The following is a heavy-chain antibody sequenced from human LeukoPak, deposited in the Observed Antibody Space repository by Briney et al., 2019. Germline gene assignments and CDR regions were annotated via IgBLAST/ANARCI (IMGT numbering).Heavy chain of an antibody. J-gene: IGHJ5*02. V-gene: IGHV3-48*03. CDR2: ISSSGSTI. Sequence: GGSLRLSCAASGFTFSSYEMNWVRQAPGKGLERVSYISSSGSTIYYADSVKGRFTISRDNVKNTLYLQMNSLRVEDTAVYYCTRDRSTLNWFDPWGQGTQVTVSS. D-gene: IGHD6-13*01. CDR1: GFTFSSYE. CDR3: TRDRSTLNWFDP.